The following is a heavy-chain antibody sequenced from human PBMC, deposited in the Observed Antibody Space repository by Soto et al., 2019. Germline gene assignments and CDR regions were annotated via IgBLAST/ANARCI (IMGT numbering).Heavy chain of an antibody. V-gene: IGHV4-59*01. CDR1: GCSISSYY. CDR3: AKVTIFAALFSSFDP. D-gene: IGHD3-3*01. J-gene: IGHJ5*02. Sequence: ASETLSLTCTVSGCSISSYYWIWIRQAPGKGLEWIGDFSYSGTTNYNPSLKSRVTIFPDTSKNHFSLNLSSVTAADTAIYYCAKVTIFAALFSSFDPWGQGTLVTVSS. CDR2: FSYSGTT.